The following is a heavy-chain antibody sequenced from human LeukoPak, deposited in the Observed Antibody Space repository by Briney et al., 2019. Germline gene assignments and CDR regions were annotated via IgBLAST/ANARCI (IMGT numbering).Heavy chain of an antibody. CDR1: GFRFSNYA. J-gene: IGHJ4*02. Sequence: GGPLGPPFQPFGFRFSNYAISWVRQPPGKGLEWVSGTGGGGSDTFYAESVKGRFTISRDNSENTLYLQMNSLRAEDTAIYYGVKDDSSVTSSILFDYWGQGILVTVSS. D-gene: IGHD4-17*01. CDR2: TGGGGSDT. V-gene: IGHV3-23*01. CDR3: VKDDSSVTSSILFDY.